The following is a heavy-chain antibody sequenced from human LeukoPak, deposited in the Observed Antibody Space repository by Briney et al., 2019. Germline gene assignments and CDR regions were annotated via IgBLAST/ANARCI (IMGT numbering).Heavy chain of an antibody. CDR3: AGHHPRNTVDF. Sequence: TSETLSLTCTVSGGSISNYYWSWIRQPPGKGLEWIGYISHSGSTNYSPSLKSRVTISLGTSKNQFSLKLSSVTAADTAVYYCAGHHPRNTVDFWGQGTLVTVSS. CDR1: GGSISNYY. J-gene: IGHJ4*02. V-gene: IGHV4-59*08. CDR2: ISHSGST. D-gene: IGHD2-8*02.